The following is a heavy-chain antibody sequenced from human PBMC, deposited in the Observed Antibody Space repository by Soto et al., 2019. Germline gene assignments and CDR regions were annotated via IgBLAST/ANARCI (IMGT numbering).Heavy chain of an antibody. D-gene: IGHD2-2*01. CDR3: SRVGYCSSTSCYGANWFDP. Sequence: PSETLSLTCTVSGGSISSYYWSWIRQPPGKGLEWIGYIYYSGSTNYNPSLKSRVTISVDTSKNQFSLKLSSVTAADTAVYYCSRVGYCSSTSCYGANWFDPWGQGTLVTVS. CDR1: GGSISSYY. V-gene: IGHV4-59*01. J-gene: IGHJ5*02. CDR2: IYYSGST.